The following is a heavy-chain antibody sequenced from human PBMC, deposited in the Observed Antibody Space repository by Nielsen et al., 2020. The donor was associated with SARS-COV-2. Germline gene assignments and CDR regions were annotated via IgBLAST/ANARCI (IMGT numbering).Heavy chain of an antibody. CDR3: ARPLGDVRYYYYGMDV. CDR1: GYNFISFG. Sequence: ASVKVSCKTSGYNFISFGISWVRQAPGQGLEWMGWISGNNGDTKYAQRFHGRVTMTVDTSTTTAYMELRTLRPDDTAVYYCARPLGDVRYYYYGMDVWGQGTTVTVSS. CDR2: ISGNNGDT. J-gene: IGHJ6*02. V-gene: IGHV1-18*04. D-gene: IGHD6-6*01.